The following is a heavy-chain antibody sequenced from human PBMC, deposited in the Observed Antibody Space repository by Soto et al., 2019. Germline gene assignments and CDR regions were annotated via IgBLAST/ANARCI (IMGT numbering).Heavy chain of an antibody. CDR3: ASGGNWFDP. J-gene: IGHJ5*02. CDR2: MXXXXNX. Sequence: SETLSLTCNVSGGSISNYYWTWVRQSPEKGXXWXXYMXXXXNXXXNPSLKSRVTISIDTSKNQFSLTLKSVTAADTAVYYCASGGNWFDPWGQGVLVTSPQ. D-gene: IGHD3-16*01. V-gene: IGHV4-59*01. CDR1: GGSISNYY.